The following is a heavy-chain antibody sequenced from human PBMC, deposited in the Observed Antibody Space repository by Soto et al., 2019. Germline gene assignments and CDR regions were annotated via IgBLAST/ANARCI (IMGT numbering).Heavy chain of an antibody. J-gene: IGHJ5*01. V-gene: IGHV4-31*03. CDR2: FYDYGKT. D-gene: IGHD3-22*01. CDR1: GGSVSSGGHY. Sequence: SETLSLTCTVSGGSVSSGGHYWSWIRQYPGKGLQWIGYFYDYGKTYYNPSLKSRVTISRDRSTNQFSLRLSSVTAADTALYYCATYYYESSGYPKWFDSWGQGIQVTVSS. CDR3: ATYYYESSGYPKWFDS.